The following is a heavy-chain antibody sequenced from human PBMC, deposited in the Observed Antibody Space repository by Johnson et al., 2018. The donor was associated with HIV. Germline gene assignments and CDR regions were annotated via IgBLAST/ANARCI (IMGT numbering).Heavy chain of an antibody. D-gene: IGHD3-10*01. CDR3: ARSGLVQTYYYGSGSYKDAFDI. CDR1: GFTFSSYA. V-gene: IGHV3-30*04. CDR2: ISYDGRNK. J-gene: IGHJ3*02. Sequence: MQLVESGGGVVQPGRSLRLSCAASGFTFSSYAMHWVRQAPGKGLEWVAVISYDGRNKYYADSVKGRFTISRDNSKNTLYLQMNSLSAEDTSVYYCARSGLVQTYYYGSGSYKDAFDIGGQGTMVTVSS.